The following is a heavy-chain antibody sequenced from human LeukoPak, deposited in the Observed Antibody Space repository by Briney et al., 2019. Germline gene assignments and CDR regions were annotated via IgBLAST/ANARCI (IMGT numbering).Heavy chain of an antibody. V-gene: IGHV3-33*01. D-gene: IGHD2-15*01. CDR2: IWYDGSNK. CDR3: AREGYLGYCSGGSCFNWFDP. Sequence: PRRSLRLSCAASGLTFSSYGMHWVRQAPGKGLEWVAVIWYDGSNKYYADSVKGRFTISRDNSKNTLYLQMNSLRAEDTAVYYCAREGYLGYCSGGSCFNWFDPWGQGTLVTVSS. CDR1: GLTFSSYG. J-gene: IGHJ5*02.